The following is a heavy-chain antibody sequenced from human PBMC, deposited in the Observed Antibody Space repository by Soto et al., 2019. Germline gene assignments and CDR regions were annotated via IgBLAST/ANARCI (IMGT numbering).Heavy chain of an antibody. V-gene: IGHV4-39*01. CDR2: VYHTGTP. Sequence: PSETLSLTCTVPGGSISSTTFYWAWIRQPPGKGLEWIANVYHTGTPYYNLALKSRVTISVDTSKSQVSLKLTSVTAADTAVYYCARAFRYYYGMDVWGQGTTVTVSS. J-gene: IGHJ6*02. CDR3: ARAFRYYYGMDV. CDR1: GGSISSTTFY.